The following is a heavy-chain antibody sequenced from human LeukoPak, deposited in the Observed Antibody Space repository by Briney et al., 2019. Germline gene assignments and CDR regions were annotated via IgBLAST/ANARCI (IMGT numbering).Heavy chain of an antibody. D-gene: IGHD1-26*01. Sequence: PGGSLRLSCAASGFTFSSYWMSWVRQAPGKGLEWVANIKQDGSEKYYVDSVKGRFTISRDNAKNSLYLQMNSLRAEDTAMYYCARDAQIESYYDAFDIWGQGTMVTVSS. V-gene: IGHV3-7*04. CDR2: IKQDGSEK. J-gene: IGHJ3*02. CDR3: ARDAQIESYYDAFDI. CDR1: GFTFSSYW.